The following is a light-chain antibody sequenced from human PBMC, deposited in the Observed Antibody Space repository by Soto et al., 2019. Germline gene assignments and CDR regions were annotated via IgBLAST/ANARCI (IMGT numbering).Light chain of an antibody. CDR2: DAS. CDR1: QSVSSY. Sequence: EIVMTQSPATVSVSPGERATLSCRASQSVSSYLAWHQQKPGQAPRLLIYDASNRATGIPARFSGSGSGTDFTLTISSLEPEDFAVYYCQQRSSWPITFGQGTRLEI. J-gene: IGKJ5*01. CDR3: QQRSSWPIT. V-gene: IGKV3-11*01.